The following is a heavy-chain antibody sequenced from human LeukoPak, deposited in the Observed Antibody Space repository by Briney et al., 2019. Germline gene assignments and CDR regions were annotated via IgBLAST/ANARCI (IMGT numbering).Heavy chain of an antibody. Sequence: PSETLSLTCTVSGGSISSSSYYWGWIRQPPGKGLEWIGSIYYSGSTYYNPSLKSRVTISVDTSKSQFSLKLSSVTAADTAMYYCARDAARYCGGGSCYYGKWVDPWGQGTLVTVSS. CDR2: IYYSGST. D-gene: IGHD2-15*01. J-gene: IGHJ5*02. CDR1: GGSISSSSYY. CDR3: ARDAARYCGGGSCYYGKWVDP. V-gene: IGHV4-39*07.